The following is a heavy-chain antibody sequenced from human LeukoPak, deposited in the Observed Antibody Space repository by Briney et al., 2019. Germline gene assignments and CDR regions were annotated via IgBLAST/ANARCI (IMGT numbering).Heavy chain of an antibody. CDR1: GFTFSSYT. CDR3: ARVQGSKGLVHYYYYMDV. CDR2: ISSSSTYI. D-gene: IGHD6-19*01. J-gene: IGHJ6*03. V-gene: IGHV3-21*01. Sequence: GGSLRLSCAASGFTFSSYTMNWVRQAPGKGLEWVSSISSSSTYIYYADSVRGRFTISRDNAKNSLYLQMNSLRAEDTAVYYCARVQGSKGLVHYYYYMDVWGKGTTVTISS.